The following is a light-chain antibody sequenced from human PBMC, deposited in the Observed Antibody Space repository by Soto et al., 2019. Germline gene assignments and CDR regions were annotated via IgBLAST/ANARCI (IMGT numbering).Light chain of an antibody. Sequence: QSALTQPASVSGSPGQSITIFCTGTSSDVGSYNLVSWYQQHPGKVPKLMIYEDIERPSGVSNRFSGSKSGNTASLTISGLQAEDEADYYCCSYTISATLLFGGGTQLTVL. CDR3: CSYTISATLL. CDR1: SSDVGSYNL. J-gene: IGLJ2*01. V-gene: IGLV2-23*01. CDR2: EDI.